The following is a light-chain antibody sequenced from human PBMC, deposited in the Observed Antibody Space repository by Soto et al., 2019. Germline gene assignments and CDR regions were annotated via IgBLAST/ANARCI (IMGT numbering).Light chain of an antibody. CDR2: GAS. CDR1: QSVSNNY. V-gene: IGKV3-20*01. J-gene: IGKJ1*01. CDR3: QQYGSSPRT. Sequence: EIVLTQSPGTLSPSPVERATLSGMASQSVSNNYLAWYQQKPGQAPRLLIYGASNRATGIPDRFSGSGSGTDFTLTISRLEPEDFAVYYCQQYGSSPRTFGQGTKVDIK.